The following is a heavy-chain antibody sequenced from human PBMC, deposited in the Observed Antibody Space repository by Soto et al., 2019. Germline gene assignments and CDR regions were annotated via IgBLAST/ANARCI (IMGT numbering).Heavy chain of an antibody. Sequence: EVQLLESGGGLVQPGGSLRLSCAASGFTFSTYAMNWVRQAPGNGLEWVSAISGSGGSIHYADSVKGRFTISRDNYKNTLYLKMNSLRDEGTAVYHCVKGYWKGDVWGQGTTVTVSS. CDR3: VKGYWKGDV. D-gene: IGHD1-1*01. V-gene: IGHV3-23*01. J-gene: IGHJ6*02. CDR1: GFTFSTYA. CDR2: ISGSGGSI.